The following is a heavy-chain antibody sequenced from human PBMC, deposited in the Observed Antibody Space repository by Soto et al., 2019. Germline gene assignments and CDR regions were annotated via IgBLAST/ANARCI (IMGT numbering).Heavy chain of an antibody. Sequence: ASVKVSCKASGYTFTSYGISWVRQAPGQGLEWMGWISAYNGNTNYAQKLQGRVTMTTDTSTSTAYMELRSLRSDDTAVYYCGRITILGGYYYYMDVWGKGTTVTVSS. CDR3: GRITILGGYYYYMDV. J-gene: IGHJ6*03. D-gene: IGHD3-3*01. CDR2: ISAYNGNT. V-gene: IGHV1-18*01. CDR1: GYTFTSYG.